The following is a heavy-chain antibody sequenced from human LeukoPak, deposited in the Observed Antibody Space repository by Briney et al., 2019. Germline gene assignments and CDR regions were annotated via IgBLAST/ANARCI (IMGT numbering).Heavy chain of an antibody. CDR3: ARVQWELIAYMDV. J-gene: IGHJ6*03. V-gene: IGHV1-2*02. Sequence: ASVKVSCKASGYTFTGYYMHWVRQAPGQGLEWMGWINPKSGGTNYAQKFQGRVTMTRDTSISTAYMELSRLRSDDTAVYYCARVQWELIAYMDVWGKGTTVTVSS. CDR2: INPKSGGT. D-gene: IGHD1-26*01. CDR1: GYTFTGYY.